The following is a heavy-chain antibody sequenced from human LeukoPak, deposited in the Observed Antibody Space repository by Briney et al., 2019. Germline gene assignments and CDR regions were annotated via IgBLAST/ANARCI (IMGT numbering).Heavy chain of an antibody. CDR2: IESIGDGETT. Sequence: TPGGSLRLSCAASGFTFTNAWMTWARQPPGKGLEWVGRIESIGDGETTDYAEPGKGRFRMFRGDCEATMYLQIYGLEAEDIAVYYCTTDRGLTMMRGVLVDWGLGALVTVSS. CDR3: TTDRGLTMMRGVLVD. D-gene: IGHD3-10*01. CDR1: GFTFTNAW. V-gene: IGHV3-15*04. J-gene: IGHJ4*02.